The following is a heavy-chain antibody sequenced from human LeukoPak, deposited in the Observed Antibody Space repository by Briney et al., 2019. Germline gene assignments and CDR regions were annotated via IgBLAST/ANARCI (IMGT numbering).Heavy chain of an antibody. CDR3: SRGDDYGDYVRD. Sequence: PGGSLRLSCAASGFTFRSYTMNWVRQAPGRGLEWVSSISSNSAYLYYADSLRGRFTISRDNAKNSLSLQMNSLRAADTAVYYCSRGDDYGDYVRDWGQGTLVTVSS. J-gene: IGHJ4*02. D-gene: IGHD4-17*01. V-gene: IGHV3-21*01. CDR2: ISSNSAYL. CDR1: GFTFRSYT.